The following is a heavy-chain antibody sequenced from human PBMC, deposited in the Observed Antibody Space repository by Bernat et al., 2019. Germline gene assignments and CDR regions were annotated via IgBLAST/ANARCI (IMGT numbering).Heavy chain of an antibody. CDR1: GFTFSTYE. Sequence: EVQLVESGGGLVQPGGSLRLSCAASGFTFSTYEMNWVRQAPGKGLEWVSYISSSASTIYYADSVKGRFTISRDNAKNSLYLHVNSLRAEDTAVYSCARGPGKIWYFDLWGRGTLVTVSS. CDR3: ARGPGKIWYFDL. V-gene: IGHV3-48*03. D-gene: IGHD1-26*01. J-gene: IGHJ2*01. CDR2: ISSSASTI.